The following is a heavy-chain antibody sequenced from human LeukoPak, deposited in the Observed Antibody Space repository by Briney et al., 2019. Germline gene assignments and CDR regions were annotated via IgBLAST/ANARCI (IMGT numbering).Heavy chain of an antibody. CDR2: IIPIFGTA. D-gene: IGHD3-9*01. CDR3: ARDNYDILTGSHRAFDI. Sequence: SVKVSCKASGGTFSSYAISWVRQAPGQGLEWMGGIIPIFGTANYAQKFQGRVTITADESTSTAYMELSSLRSEDTAVYYCARDNYDILTGSHRAFDIWGQGTMVTVSS. CDR1: GGTFSSYA. J-gene: IGHJ3*02. V-gene: IGHV1-69*13.